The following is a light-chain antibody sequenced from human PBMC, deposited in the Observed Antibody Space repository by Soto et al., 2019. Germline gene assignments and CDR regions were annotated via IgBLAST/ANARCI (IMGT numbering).Light chain of an antibody. CDR2: DVS. CDR3: GSYTTSSHYV. J-gene: IGLJ1*01. CDR1: SSDVGAYNF. Sequence: QSARARPGSVSGSPGLSSTISCTGTSSDVGAYNFVSWYQQHPDKAPKLMIFDVSNRPSGVSNRFSGSKSGNTASLTISGLQSEDEAEYYCGSYTTSSHYVFGTGTRSPS. V-gene: IGLV2-14*03.